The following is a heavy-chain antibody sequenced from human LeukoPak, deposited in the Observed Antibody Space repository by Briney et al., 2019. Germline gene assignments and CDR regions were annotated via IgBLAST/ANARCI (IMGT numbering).Heavy chain of an antibody. CDR3: ARGGGTADFWSGYGENFDY. Sequence: ASVKVSCKASGYTFTSYGISWVRQAPGQGLEWMGWISAYNGNTNYAQKFQGRVTMTRDTSASTVYMELSSLRSEDTAVYYCARGGGTADFWSGYGENFDYWGQGTLVTVSS. CDR1: GYTFTSYG. V-gene: IGHV1-18*01. D-gene: IGHD3-3*01. CDR2: ISAYNGNT. J-gene: IGHJ4*02.